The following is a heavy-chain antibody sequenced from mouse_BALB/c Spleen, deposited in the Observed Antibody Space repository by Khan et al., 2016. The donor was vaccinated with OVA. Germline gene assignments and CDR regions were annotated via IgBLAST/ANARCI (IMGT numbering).Heavy chain of an antibody. CDR1: GFTFSSYS. D-gene: IGHD4-1*01. J-gene: IGHJ3*01. Sequence: EVELVESGGDLVKPEGSLKLSCAASGFTFSSYSMSWVRQTPDKRLEWVASISSGGDYTYYPDSVKGRFTISRDNAKNTLYLQMSDLKSEDTAMYYCADHLTGSCAYWGQGTLVTVSA. V-gene: IGHV5-6*01. CDR3: ADHLTGSCAY. CDR2: ISSGGDYT.